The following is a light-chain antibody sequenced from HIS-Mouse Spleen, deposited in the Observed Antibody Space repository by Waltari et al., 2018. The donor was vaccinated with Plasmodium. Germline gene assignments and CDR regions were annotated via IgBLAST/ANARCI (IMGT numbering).Light chain of an antibody. CDR2: AVS. J-gene: IGLJ2*01. CDR1: SSDVGGYNY. V-gene: IGLV2-8*01. CDR3: SSYAGSNNLV. Sequence: QSALTQPPSASGSPGQSVTISCTGTSSDVGGYNYVPWYQQHPGKAPNLMIYAVSKRPSGVPDRFSGSKSGNTASLTVSGLQAEDEADYYCSSYAGSNNLVFGGGTKLTVL.